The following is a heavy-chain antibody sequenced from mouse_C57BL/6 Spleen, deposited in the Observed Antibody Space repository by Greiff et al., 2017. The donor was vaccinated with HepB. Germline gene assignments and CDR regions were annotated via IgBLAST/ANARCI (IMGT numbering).Heavy chain of an antibody. V-gene: IGHV7-3*01. Sequence: DVQLVESGGGLVQPGGSLSLSCAASGFTFTDYYMSWVRQPPGKALEWLGFIRNKANGYTTEYSASVKGRFTISRDNSQSILYLQMNALRAEDSATYYCARLLPYYAMDYWGQGTSVTVSS. CDR2: IRNKANGYTT. CDR1: GFTFTDYY. D-gene: IGHD2-10*01. J-gene: IGHJ4*01. CDR3: ARLLPYYAMDY.